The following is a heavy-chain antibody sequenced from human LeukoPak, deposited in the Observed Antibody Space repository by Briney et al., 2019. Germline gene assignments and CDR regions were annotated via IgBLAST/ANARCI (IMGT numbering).Heavy chain of an antibody. CDR1: GFTFSNYA. CDR2: IGASGVYT. V-gene: IGHV3-23*01. D-gene: IGHD2-2*01. Sequence: GGSLRLSCAASGFTFSNYAMSWVRQAPGKGLEWFSAIGASGVYTFHADSVKGRFAISRDNSKNTLFLQMDSLRGEDTAVYYCAKGSSAGRPYYFDYWGQGTLVTVSS. J-gene: IGHJ4*02. CDR3: AKGSSAGRPYYFDY.